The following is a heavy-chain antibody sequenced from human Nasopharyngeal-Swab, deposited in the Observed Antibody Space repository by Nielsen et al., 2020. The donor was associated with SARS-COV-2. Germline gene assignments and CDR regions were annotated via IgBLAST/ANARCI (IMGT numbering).Heavy chain of an antibody. CDR2: MKPSGRT. D-gene: IGHD6-25*01. CDR1: GASITDYH. J-gene: IGHJ4*02. CDR3: AGHPADFDY. V-gene: IGHV4-34*01. Sequence: SETLSLTCAVYGASITDYHWSWIRQAPGKGLEWVGEMKPSGRTNYNPSLKSRVTISVDTSNNHFFLRLSSVPAADTAVYYCAGHPADFDYWGQGALVTVSS.